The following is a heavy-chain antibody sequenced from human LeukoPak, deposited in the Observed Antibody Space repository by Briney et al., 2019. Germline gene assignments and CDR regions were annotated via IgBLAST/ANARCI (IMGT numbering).Heavy chain of an antibody. CDR3: AKDDWLRDY. J-gene: IGHJ4*02. V-gene: IGHV3-30*18. CDR1: GFTFSSYG. CDR2: ISYDGSNK. D-gene: IGHD3-9*01. Sequence: GGSLRLSCAASGFTFSSYGMHWVRQAPGKGLEWVAVISYDGSNKYYADSVKGRFTISRDNSKNTLYLQMNSLRAEDTAVYYCAKDDWLRDYWGQGTLVTVSS.